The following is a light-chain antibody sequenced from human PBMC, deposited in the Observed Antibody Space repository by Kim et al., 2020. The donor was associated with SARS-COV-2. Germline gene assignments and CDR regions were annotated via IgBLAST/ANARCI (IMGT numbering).Light chain of an antibody. CDR2: DVS. Sequence: SVTVSCTGTRSDVGGYNYVSWYQQHPGKAPKLMICDVSKRPSGVPDRFSGSKSGNTASLTISGLQAEDEADYYCCSYAGSYSFVVFGGGTQLTVL. V-gene: IGLV2-11*01. J-gene: IGLJ2*01. CDR3: CSYAGSYSFVV. CDR1: RSDVGGYNY.